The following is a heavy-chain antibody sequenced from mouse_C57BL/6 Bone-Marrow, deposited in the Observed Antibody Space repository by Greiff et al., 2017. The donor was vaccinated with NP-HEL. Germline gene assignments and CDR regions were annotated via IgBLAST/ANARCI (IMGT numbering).Heavy chain of an antibody. V-gene: IGHV5-4*01. CDR3: ARGDYGSSYGFAY. CDR2: ISDGGSYT. Sequence: EVQWVESGGGLVKPGGSLKLSCAASGFTFSSYAMSWVRQTPEKRLEWVATISDGGSYTYYPDNVKGRFTISRDNAKNNLYLQMSHLKSEDTAMYYCARGDYGSSYGFAYWGQGTLVTVSA. D-gene: IGHD1-1*01. CDR1: GFTFSSYA. J-gene: IGHJ3*01.